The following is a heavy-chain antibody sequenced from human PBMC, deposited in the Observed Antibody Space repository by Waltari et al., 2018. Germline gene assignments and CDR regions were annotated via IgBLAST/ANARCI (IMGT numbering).Heavy chain of an antibody. D-gene: IGHD6-19*01. V-gene: IGHV1-46*01. CDR3: ARDPALYSSGWQGAFDI. CDR2: INPRGGST. Sequence: QVQLVQSGAEVKKPGASVKVSCKASGYTFTSYYMHWVRQAPGQGLEWMGVINPRGGSTSYAQKCQGRVTRTRDTSTSTVYMELSSLRSEDTAVYYCARDPALYSSGWQGAFDIWGQGTMVTVSS. J-gene: IGHJ3*02. CDR1: GYTFTSYY.